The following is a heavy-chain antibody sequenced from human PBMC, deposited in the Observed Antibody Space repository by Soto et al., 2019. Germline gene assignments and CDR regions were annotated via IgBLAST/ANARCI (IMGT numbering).Heavy chain of an antibody. J-gene: IGHJ6*02. CDR3: ARDKDRLQLGGNYYYILDV. D-gene: IGHD5-12*01. CDR1: GGSFSNAA. CDR2: IMPIFRTP. V-gene: IGHV1-69*05. Sequence: QVQLEQSGAEVKKPGSSVKVSCKASGGSFSNAAISWVRQAPGQGLEWMGGIMPIFRTPDYAQKFQGRVTVTTDXXTSTAYMELSGLRSDDTAIYSCARDKDRLQLGGNYYYILDVWGQGTTVTVSS.